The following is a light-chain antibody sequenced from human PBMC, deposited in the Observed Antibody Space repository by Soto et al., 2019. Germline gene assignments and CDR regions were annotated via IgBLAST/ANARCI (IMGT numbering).Light chain of an antibody. CDR2: GAS. CDR1: QSISSSY. Sequence: EIVLTQSPDTLSLSPGESATLSCRASQSISSSYFAWYQQTPGPAPRLLNYGASSTATGIPDMFSGSVSGTYFTLTISILDPEDVAVYYRQHYVHAPRTFGQGTKVEIK. CDR3: QHYVHAPRT. V-gene: IGKV3-20*01. J-gene: IGKJ1*01.